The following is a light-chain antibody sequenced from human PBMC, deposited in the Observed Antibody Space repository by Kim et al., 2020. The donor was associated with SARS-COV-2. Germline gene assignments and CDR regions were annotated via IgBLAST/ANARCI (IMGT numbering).Light chain of an antibody. CDR2: RAS. V-gene: IGKV3-15*01. CDR1: QSISVN. CDR3: QPYHSWPIT. J-gene: IGKJ5*01. Sequence: EILMTQSPATLSVSPGERATLSCRASQSISVNLAWYQQRPGQAPRLLIHRASTRATGVSARFSGSGSGTEFTLTINSLQSDDFAVYYCQPYHSWPITFGQGTRLEIK.